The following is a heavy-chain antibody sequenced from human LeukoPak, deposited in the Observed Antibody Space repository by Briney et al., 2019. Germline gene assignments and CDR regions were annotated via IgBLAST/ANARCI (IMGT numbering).Heavy chain of an antibody. CDR1: GFTFSSYA. D-gene: IGHD5-12*01. CDR3: AKEGSGCALNPSEY. Sequence: PGGSLRLSCAASGFTFSSYAMNWVRQAPGKGLEWVSSISGSSGATYYADSVKGRFTISRDNSKNTLYLQMNGLRAEDTAVYYCAKEGSGCALNPSEYWGQGTLVTVSS. V-gene: IGHV3-23*01. CDR2: ISGSSGAT. J-gene: IGHJ4*02.